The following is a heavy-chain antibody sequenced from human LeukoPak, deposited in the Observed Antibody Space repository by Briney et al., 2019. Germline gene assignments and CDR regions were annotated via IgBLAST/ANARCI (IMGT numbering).Heavy chain of an antibody. CDR1: GFDLSTYE. J-gene: IGHJ5*02. V-gene: IGHV3-48*03. CDR3: ARGDPHADL. Sequence: GGSLRLSCAASGFDLSTYEMNWVRQAPGKGLEWIADITISGHTKNYADSVKGRFTISRDNARTSLYLQMNSLRVEDTGVYYCARGDPHADLWGQGTLATVSS. CDR2: ITISGHTK.